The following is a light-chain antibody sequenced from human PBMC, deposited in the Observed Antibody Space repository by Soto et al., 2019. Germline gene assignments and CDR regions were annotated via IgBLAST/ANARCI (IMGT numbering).Light chain of an antibody. J-gene: IGKJ1*01. V-gene: IGKV1-39*01. CDR3: LQTYTTPWT. Sequence: DIQMTQSPSSLSASVGDRVTITCRAGQSISEYLSWYQQKPEKAPKLLIYSTSTLQSGVPSRFSGSGSGTDFTLTISSLQPEDFATYYCLQTYTTPWTFGQGTKVEIK. CDR2: STS. CDR1: QSISEY.